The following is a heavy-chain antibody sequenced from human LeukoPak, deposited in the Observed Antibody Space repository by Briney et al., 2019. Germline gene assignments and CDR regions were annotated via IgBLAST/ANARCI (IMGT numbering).Heavy chain of an antibody. CDR2: IYYSGST. J-gene: IGHJ4*02. CDR3: ARAPLNSYFDY. V-gene: IGHV4-39*01. CDR1: GGSISSSSYH. Sequence: SETLFLTCTVSGGSISSSSYHWGWIRQPPGKGLEWIGSIYYSGSTHYNPSLKSRVTISVDTSKNQFSLKLSSVTAADTAVYYCARAPLNSYFDYWGQGTLVTVSS.